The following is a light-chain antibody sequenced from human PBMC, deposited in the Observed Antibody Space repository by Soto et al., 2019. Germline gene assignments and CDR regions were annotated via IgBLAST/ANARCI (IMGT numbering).Light chain of an antibody. CDR2: DVN. CDR3: CSYAGRYTMV. CDR1: SSDIGIYNY. Sequence: QSVLAQSRSVSGSPGQSVTISCSGSSSDIGIYNYVSWYRHHPGKVPKVLIYDVNKRPSGVPDRFSGSKSGNTASLTISGLQADDEADYYCCSYAGRYTMVFGGGTQLTVL. J-gene: IGLJ2*01. V-gene: IGLV2-11*01.